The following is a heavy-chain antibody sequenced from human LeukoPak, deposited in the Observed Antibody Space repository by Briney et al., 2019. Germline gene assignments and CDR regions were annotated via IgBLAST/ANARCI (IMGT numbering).Heavy chain of an antibody. CDR2: IYYSGST. CDR3: ARVHDSSGYYARSYYYYYMDV. V-gene: IGHV4-59*01. Sequence: PSETLSLTCTVSGGSISSYYWSWIRQPPGKGLEWIGYIYYSGSTNYNPSLKSRVTISVDTSKNQFSLKLSSVTAADTAVYYCARVHDSSGYYARSYYYYYMDVWGKGTTVTDSS. D-gene: IGHD3-22*01. J-gene: IGHJ6*03. CDR1: GGSISSYY.